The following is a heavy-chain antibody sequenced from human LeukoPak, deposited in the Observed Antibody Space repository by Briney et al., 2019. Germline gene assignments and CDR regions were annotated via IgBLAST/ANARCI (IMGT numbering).Heavy chain of an antibody. V-gene: IGHV3-43*02. CDR2: ISGDGGST. CDR3: AKDMGVARMENTFDY. CDR1: GFTFDDYA. D-gene: IGHD3-16*01. Sequence: PGGSLRLSCAASGFTFDDYAMHWVRQAPGKGLEWVSLISGDGGSTYYADSVKGRFTISRDNSKNSLYLQMNSLRTEDTALYYCAKDMGVARMENTFDYWGQGTLVTVSS. J-gene: IGHJ4*02.